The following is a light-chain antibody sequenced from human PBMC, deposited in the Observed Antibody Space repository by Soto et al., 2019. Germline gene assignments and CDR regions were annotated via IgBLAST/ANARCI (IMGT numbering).Light chain of an antibody. J-gene: IGKJ1*01. CDR3: QHDNSYSEA. CDR2: KAS. V-gene: IGKV1-5*03. Sequence: DIQMTQSPSTLSGSVGDRVTITCRASQTISSWLAWYQQKPGKAPKLLIYKASTLKSGVPSRFSGSGSGTEFALTISSLQPDDFATYYCQHDNSYSEAFGQETKLDI. CDR1: QTISSW.